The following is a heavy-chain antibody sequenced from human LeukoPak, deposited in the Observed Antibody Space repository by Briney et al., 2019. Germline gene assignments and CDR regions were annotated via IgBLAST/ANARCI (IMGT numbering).Heavy chain of an antibody. Sequence: GGSLRLSCEASGFTFGNFAIHWVRQAPGKGLEWVSGISGSGDDTYYTDSVKGRFTISRDNSNNTMYLQMNNLRSEDTAVYFCVRDYYGSGTYQGNYYYGMDVWGHGTTVTVSS. CDR1: GFTFGNFA. J-gene: IGHJ6*02. D-gene: IGHD3-10*01. V-gene: IGHV3-23*01. CDR2: ISGSGDDT. CDR3: VRDYYGSGTYQGNYYYGMDV.